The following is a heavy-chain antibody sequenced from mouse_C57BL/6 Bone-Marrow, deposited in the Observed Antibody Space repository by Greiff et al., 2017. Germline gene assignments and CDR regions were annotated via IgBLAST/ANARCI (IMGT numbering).Heavy chain of an antibody. CDR2: IWTGGGT. J-gene: IGHJ4*01. D-gene: IGHD1-1*01. CDR1: GFSLTSYA. V-gene: IGHV2-9-1*01. CDR3: ARKGVVADYAMDY. Sequence: VQLQQSGPGLVAPSQSLSITCTVSGFSLTSYAISWVRQPPGKGLEWLEVIWTGGGTNYNSDINSRLSISKDNSKSQVFLKMNSLQTDDTARYYCARKGVVADYAMDYWGQGTSVTVSS.